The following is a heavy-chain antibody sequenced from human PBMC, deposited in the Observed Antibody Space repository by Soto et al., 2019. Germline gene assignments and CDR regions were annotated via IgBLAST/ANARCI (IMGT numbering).Heavy chain of an antibody. V-gene: IGHV3-30-3*01. J-gene: IGHJ4*02. CDR1: GFTFSSYA. Sequence: PGGSLRLSCAASGFTFSSYAMHWVRQAPGKGLEWVAVISYDGSNKYYADSVKGRFTISRDNSKNTLYLQMNSLRAEDTAAYYCARTNYYDSSGYYYWGQGTLVTVPS. D-gene: IGHD3-22*01. CDR3: ARTNYYDSSGYYY. CDR2: ISYDGSNK.